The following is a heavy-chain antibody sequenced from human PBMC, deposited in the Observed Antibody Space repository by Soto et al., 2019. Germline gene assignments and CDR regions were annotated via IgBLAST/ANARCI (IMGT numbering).Heavy chain of an antibody. V-gene: IGHV3-33*01. CDR3: ARDARHDYSNYYYYYYMDV. CDR1: GFTFSSYG. CDR2: IWYVGSNK. Sequence: GGSLRLSCAASGFTFSSYGMHSVRQAPGKGLEWVAVIWYVGSNKYYADSVKGRFTISRDNSKNTLYLQMNSLRAEDTAVYYCARDARHDYSNYYYYYYMDVWGKGTTVTVSS. J-gene: IGHJ6*03. D-gene: IGHD4-4*01.